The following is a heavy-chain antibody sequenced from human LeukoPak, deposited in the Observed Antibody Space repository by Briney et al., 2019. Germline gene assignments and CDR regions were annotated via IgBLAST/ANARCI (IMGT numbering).Heavy chain of an antibody. D-gene: IGHD3-9*01. V-gene: IGHV3-48*01. CDR1: GFTFSHYG. CDR2: ISSSSSTI. J-gene: IGHJ4*02. CDR3: AREPPYYDILTGPDY. Sequence: GGSLRLSCVGSGFTFSHYGMNWVRQAPGKGLEWVSYISSSSSTIYYADSVKGRFTISRDNAKNSLYLQMNSLRAEDTAVYYCAREPPYYDILTGPDYWGQGTLVTVSS.